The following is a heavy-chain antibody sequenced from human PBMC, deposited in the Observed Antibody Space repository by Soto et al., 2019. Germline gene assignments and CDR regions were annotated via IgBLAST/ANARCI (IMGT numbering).Heavy chain of an antibody. CDR3: ARDFFDSSDYTTNWFDP. J-gene: IGHJ5*02. Sequence: SETLSLTCAVYGGSFSGYYWSWIRQPPGKGLEWIGEINHSGSTNYNPSLKSRVTISVDTSKNQFSLKLGSVTAADTAVYYCARDFFDSSDYTTNWFDPWGQGTLVTVSS. D-gene: IGHD3-22*01. V-gene: IGHV4-34*01. CDR1: GGSFSGYY. CDR2: INHSGST.